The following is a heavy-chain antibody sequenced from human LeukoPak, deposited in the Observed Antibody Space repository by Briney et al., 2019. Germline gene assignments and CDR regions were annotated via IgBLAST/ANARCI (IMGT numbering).Heavy chain of an antibody. Sequence: GGSLRLSCAASGFTFSSYWMSWVRQAPGKGLEWVANIKQDGSEKYYVDSVKGRFTISRDNAKNSLYLQMNSLRAEDTALYYCAKAPGPGYSSGWYGYWGQGTLVTVSS. CDR2: IKQDGSEK. CDR3: AKAPGPGYSSGWYGY. D-gene: IGHD6-19*01. V-gene: IGHV3-7*03. CDR1: GFTFSSYW. J-gene: IGHJ4*02.